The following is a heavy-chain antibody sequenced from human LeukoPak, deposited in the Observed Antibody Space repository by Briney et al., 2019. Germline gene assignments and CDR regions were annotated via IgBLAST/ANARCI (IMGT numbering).Heavy chain of an antibody. J-gene: IGHJ4*02. V-gene: IGHV3-23*01. D-gene: IGHD3-22*01. CDR2: ISSSGATT. CDR1: GFTFNNYA. CDR3: AKATWDGGQYYYDSS. Sequence: PGGSLRLSCAASGFTFNNYAMSWVRQAPGEGLEWVSAISSSGATTFYADSVKGRFTTSRDNSKNTLYLQMNSLRAEDTAVYYCAKATWDGGQYYYDSSGGQGTLVIVSS.